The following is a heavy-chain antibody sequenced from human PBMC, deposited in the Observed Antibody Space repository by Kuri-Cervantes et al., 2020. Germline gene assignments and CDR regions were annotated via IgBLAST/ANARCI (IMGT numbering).Heavy chain of an antibody. CDR1: GGTFSSYA. Sequence: SVKVSCKASGGTFSSYAISWVRQAPGQGLEWMGGIIPIFGTANYAQKFQGRVTITADESTSTAYMELISLRSEDTAVYYCATSLAAADVSWFDPWGQGTLVTVSS. J-gene: IGHJ5*02. CDR2: IIPIFGTA. CDR3: ATSLAAADVSWFDP. V-gene: IGHV1-69*13. D-gene: IGHD6-13*01.